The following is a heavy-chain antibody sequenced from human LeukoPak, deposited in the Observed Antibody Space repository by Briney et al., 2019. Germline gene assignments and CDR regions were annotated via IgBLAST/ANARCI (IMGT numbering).Heavy chain of an antibody. J-gene: IGHJ4*02. CDR2: ISTSGNTI. CDR3: ARDGPGYSFDY. V-gene: IGHV3-48*03. Sequence: GGSLRLSCAASGFTFIGYEMNWVRQAPGKGLEWLSCISTSGNTIYYADSVKGRFTISRDNARYSLYVQMNSLRAEDTAVYYCARDGPGYSFDYWGQGTLVTVSS. CDR1: GFTFIGYE. D-gene: IGHD5-18*01.